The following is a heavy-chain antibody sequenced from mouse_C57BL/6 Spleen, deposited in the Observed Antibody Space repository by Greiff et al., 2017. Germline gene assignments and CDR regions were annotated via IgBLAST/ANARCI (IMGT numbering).Heavy chain of an antibody. J-gene: IGHJ2*01. D-gene: IGHD4-1*01. CDR1: GYSFTDYN. V-gene: IGHV1-39*01. Sequence: EVQLQQSGPELVKPGASVKISCKASGYSFTDYNMNWVKQSTGKSLEWIGVINPNYGTTSYNQKFKGKATLTVDQSSSTAYMQLNSLTSEDSAVYSCASHRDRTGNFDYWGQGTTLTVSS. CDR3: ASHRDRTGNFDY. CDR2: INPNYGTT.